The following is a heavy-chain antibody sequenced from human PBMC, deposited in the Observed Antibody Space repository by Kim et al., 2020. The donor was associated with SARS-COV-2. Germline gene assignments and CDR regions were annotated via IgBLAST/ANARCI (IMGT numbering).Heavy chain of an antibody. CDR2: ISSNGGST. CDR3: VKDLIVGAACR. J-gene: IGHJ4*02. D-gene: IGHD1-26*01. V-gene: IGHV3-64D*06. Sequence: GGSLRLFCSASGFTFSSYAMHWVRQAPGKGLEYVSAISSNGGSTYYADSVKGRFTISRDNSKNTLYLQMSSLRAEDTAVYYCVKDLIVGAACRWGQGTLVTVSS. CDR1: GFTFSSYA.